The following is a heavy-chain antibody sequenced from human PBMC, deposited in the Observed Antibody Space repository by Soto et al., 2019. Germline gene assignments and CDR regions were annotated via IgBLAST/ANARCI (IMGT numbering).Heavy chain of an antibody. Sequence: QVQLVQSGAEEKKPGASVKVSCKASGYTFTSYAIHWVRQAPGQRLEWMGWINAGNGTTKYSQKFHGRVTITRDTSASTADMELSSLRSADTAVYYCARSIVVVTALDYWGQGTLVTVSS. CDR1: GYTFTSYA. V-gene: IGHV1-3*05. D-gene: IGHD2-21*02. J-gene: IGHJ4*02. CDR2: INAGNGTT. CDR3: ARSIVVVTALDY.